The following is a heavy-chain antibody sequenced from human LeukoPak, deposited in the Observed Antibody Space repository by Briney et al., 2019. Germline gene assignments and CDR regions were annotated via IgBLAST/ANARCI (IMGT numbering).Heavy chain of an antibody. J-gene: IGHJ4*02. CDR2: IIPIFGTA. D-gene: IGHD3-3*01. CDR3: ARRWSGYSLYFDY. CDR1: GYTLTELS. V-gene: IGHV1-69*13. Sequence: ASVKVSCKVSGYTLTELSMHWVRQAPGKGLEWMGGIIPIFGTANYAQKFQGRVTITADESTSTAYMELSSLRSEDTAVYYCARRWSGYSLYFDYWGQGTLVTVSS.